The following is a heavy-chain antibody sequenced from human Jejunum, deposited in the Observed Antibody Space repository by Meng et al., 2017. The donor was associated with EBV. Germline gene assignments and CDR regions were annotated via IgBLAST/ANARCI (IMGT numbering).Heavy chain of an antibody. CDR2: INHGGGA. J-gene: IGHJ5*02. Sequence: VQLQQWGEGLLKPSETLSLTCAVYGGSFSDYYWTWIRQPPGKGLEWIGEINHGGGAIYNPSLKSRVTISVDTSKNQFSLKLSSVTAADTAVYYCARLGGYASGTYYPIDPWGQGTLVTVSS. V-gene: IGHV4-34*01. CDR1: GGSFSDYY. D-gene: IGHD3-10*01. CDR3: ARLGGYASGTYYPIDP.